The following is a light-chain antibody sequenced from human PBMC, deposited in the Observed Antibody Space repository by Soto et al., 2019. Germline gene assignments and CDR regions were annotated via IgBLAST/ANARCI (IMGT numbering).Light chain of an antibody. V-gene: IGKV3-15*01. CDR1: QSVTNY. CDR3: QQYDNWPRT. Sequence: EIVLTQSPGTLSLSPGERATLACRASQSVTNYQLAWFRQKPGQAPRLLIWGASTRATGIPARFSGSGSGTDFTLTISSLQSEDFAFFYCQQYDNWPRTFGQGTKVDI. CDR2: GAS. J-gene: IGKJ1*01.